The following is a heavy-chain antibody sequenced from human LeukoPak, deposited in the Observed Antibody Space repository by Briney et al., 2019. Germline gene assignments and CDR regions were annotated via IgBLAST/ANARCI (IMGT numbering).Heavy chain of an antibody. CDR3: ARGLHSSYYGYGMDF. CDR1: GYTFTSYD. Sequence: SVKVSCKASGYTFTSYDISWVRQAPGEGLEWMGGITAIYETTNYAERFQGRVTMTADESTSTFYMELSSLRSEDTAVYYCARGLHSSYYGYGMDFWGQGTTVTVSS. J-gene: IGHJ6*02. V-gene: IGHV1-69*13. CDR2: ITAIYETT. D-gene: IGHD4-11*01.